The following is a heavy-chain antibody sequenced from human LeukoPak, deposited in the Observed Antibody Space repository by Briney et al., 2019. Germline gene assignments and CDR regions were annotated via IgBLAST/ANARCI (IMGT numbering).Heavy chain of an antibody. CDR1: GYTFTTYG. Sequence: GASVKVSCKASGYTFTTYGISWVRQAPGQGLEWMEWISAYNGNTSHTQKFQGRVTMTTDISTSTVYMELRSLRSDDTAVYYCARSQLLRYYYYMDVWGKGTTVTISS. V-gene: IGHV1-18*01. CDR3: ARSQLLRYYYYMDV. CDR2: ISAYNGNT. D-gene: IGHD2-2*01. J-gene: IGHJ6*03.